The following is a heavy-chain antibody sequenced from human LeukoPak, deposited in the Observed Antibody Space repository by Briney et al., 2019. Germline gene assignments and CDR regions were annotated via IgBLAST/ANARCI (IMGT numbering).Heavy chain of an antibody. J-gene: IGHJ4*02. CDR2: ISSSSSYI. Sequence: GGSLRLSCAASGFTFSSYSMNWVRQAPGKGLEWVSSISSSSSYIYYADSVKGRFTISRDNAKNSLYLQMNSLRAEDTAVYYCARENFWSGSWFDCWGQGTLVTVSS. D-gene: IGHD3-3*01. V-gene: IGHV3-21*01. CDR3: ARENFWSGSWFDC. CDR1: GFTFSSYS.